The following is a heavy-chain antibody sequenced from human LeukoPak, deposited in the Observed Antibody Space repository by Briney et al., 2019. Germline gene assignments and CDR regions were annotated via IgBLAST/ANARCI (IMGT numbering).Heavy chain of an antibody. CDR3: ASLRSNPPYINWYFDL. D-gene: IGHD1-14*01. Sequence: PSETLSLTCSVSGVYFSSSGCHWGWVRQPPGKGLEWIGSIFYAGNTYYNPSLTSRVTISADTSKNQFSLKLSSVTAADTAVYYCASLRSNPPYINWYFDLWGRGTLVTVSS. CDR2: IFYAGNT. V-gene: IGHV4-39*01. J-gene: IGHJ2*01. CDR1: GVYFSSSGCH.